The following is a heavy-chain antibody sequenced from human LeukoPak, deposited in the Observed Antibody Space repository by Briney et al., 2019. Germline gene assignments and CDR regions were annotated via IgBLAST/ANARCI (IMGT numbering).Heavy chain of an antibody. CDR2: IYYSGST. J-gene: IGHJ4*02. CDR1: GGSISSYY. V-gene: IGHV4-59*01. Sequence: SETLSLTCTVSGGSISSYYWSWIRQPPGKGLEWIGYIYYSGSTNYNPSLKSRVTISVDTSKNQFSLKLSSVTAADTAVYYCARGVTSGWYRGVIDYWGQGTLVTVSS. CDR3: ARGVTSGWYRGVIDY. D-gene: IGHD6-19*01.